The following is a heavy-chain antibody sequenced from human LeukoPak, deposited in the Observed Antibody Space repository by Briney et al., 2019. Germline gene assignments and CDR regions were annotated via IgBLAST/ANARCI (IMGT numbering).Heavy chain of an antibody. CDR3: ARGVYDILTGWYNWFDP. D-gene: IGHD3-9*01. Sequence: SKTLSLTCAVSGGSISSGGYSWSWIRQPPGKGLEWIGYIYHSGSTYYNPSLKSRVTISVDRSKNQFSLKLSPVSAADTAVYYCARGVYDILTGWYNWFDPWGQGTLVTVSS. J-gene: IGHJ5*02. CDR1: GGSISSGGYS. V-gene: IGHV4-30-2*01. CDR2: IYHSGST.